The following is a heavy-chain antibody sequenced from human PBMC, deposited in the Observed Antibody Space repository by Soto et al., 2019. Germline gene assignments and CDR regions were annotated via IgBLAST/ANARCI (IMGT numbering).Heavy chain of an antibody. Sequence: GGSQRLSCAAAGFTFSSYSRNWVRQATGKGLEWVSSISSSSSYIYYADSVKGRFTISRDNAKNSLYLQMNSLRAEDTAVYYCARDEGYDFWSGHDYWGQGTLVTVSS. CDR1: GFTFSSYS. D-gene: IGHD3-3*01. CDR2: ISSSSSYI. J-gene: IGHJ4*02. V-gene: IGHV3-21*01. CDR3: ARDEGYDFWSGHDY.